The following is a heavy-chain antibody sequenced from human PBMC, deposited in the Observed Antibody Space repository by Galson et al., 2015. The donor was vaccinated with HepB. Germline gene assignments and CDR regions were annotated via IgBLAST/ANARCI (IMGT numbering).Heavy chain of an antibody. V-gene: IGHV3-53*01. J-gene: IGHJ4*02. D-gene: IGHD5-12*01. CDR1: GFIVSSNY. CDR2: IYSNGDA. CDR3: AKGYSKSWYSGLGY. Sequence: SLRLSCAASGFIVSSNYMSWVRQAPGKGLEWVSIIYSNGDAYYADSVKGRFTISRDNSKNTVYLQRNSLRAEDTAMYYCAKGYSKSWYSGLGYWGQGTLVAVSS.